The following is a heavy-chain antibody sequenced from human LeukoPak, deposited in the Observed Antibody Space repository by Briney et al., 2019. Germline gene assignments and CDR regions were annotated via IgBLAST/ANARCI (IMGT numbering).Heavy chain of an antibody. CDR2: IIPMFGTA. D-gene: IGHD3-9*01. CDR3: ARVDDILTGY. J-gene: IGHJ4*02. CDR1: GGTFSSYA. Sequence: ASVKVSCKASGGTFSSYAISWVRQAPGQGLEWMGGIIPMFGTAKYAQKFQGRVTITADESTSTAYMELSSLRSEDTAVYYCARVDDILTGYWGQGTLVTVSS. V-gene: IGHV1-69*13.